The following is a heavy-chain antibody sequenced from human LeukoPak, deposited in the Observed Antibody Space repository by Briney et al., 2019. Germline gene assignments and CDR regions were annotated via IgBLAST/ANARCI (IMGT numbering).Heavy chain of an antibody. CDR1: GFTFSSYS. Sequence: GGSLRLSCAASGFTFSSYSMNWVRQAPGKGLEWVSSISSSSSYIYYADSVKGRFTISRDNAKNSLYLQMNSLRAEDTAVYYCASRPQDGHDPAENFDYWGQGTLVTVSS. V-gene: IGHV3-21*01. CDR2: ISSSSSYI. CDR3: ASRPQDGHDPAENFDY. J-gene: IGHJ4*02. D-gene: IGHD4-17*01.